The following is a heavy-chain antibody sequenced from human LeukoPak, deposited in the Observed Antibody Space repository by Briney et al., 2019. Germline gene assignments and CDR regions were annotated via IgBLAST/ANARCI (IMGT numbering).Heavy chain of an antibody. J-gene: IGHJ4*02. Sequence: GGSLRLSCAASGFTFSSYDMSWVRQAPGKGLEWVSGINKSGGGTYYADSVKGRFTMSRDDSKNTLFLQMNSLRAEDTAVYYCAKVTWSSSGSDYWGQGTLVTVSS. CDR3: AKVTWSSSGSDY. D-gene: IGHD6-19*01. V-gene: IGHV3-23*01. CDR2: INKSGGGT. CDR1: GFTFSSYD.